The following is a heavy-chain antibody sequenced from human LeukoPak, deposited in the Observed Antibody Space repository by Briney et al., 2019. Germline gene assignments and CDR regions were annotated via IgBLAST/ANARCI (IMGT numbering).Heavy chain of an antibody. D-gene: IGHD3-3*01. Sequence: SETLSLTCAVPGYSISSGYYWGWIRQPPGKGLEWIGSIYHSGSTYYNPSLKSRVTISVDTSKNQFSLKLSSVTAADTAVYYCARQADFGDAFDIWGQGTMVTVSS. CDR2: IYHSGST. J-gene: IGHJ3*02. CDR3: ARQADFGDAFDI. V-gene: IGHV4-38-2*01. CDR1: GYSISSGYY.